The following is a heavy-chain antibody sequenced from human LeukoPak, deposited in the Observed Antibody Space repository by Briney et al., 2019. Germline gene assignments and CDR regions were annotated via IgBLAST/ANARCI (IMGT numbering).Heavy chain of an antibody. CDR2: ISWNSGSI. CDR3: ATTIKQLAFDY. V-gene: IGHV3-9*01. D-gene: IGHD6-6*01. Sequence: PGGSLRLSCAASGFTFDDYAMHWVRQAPGKGLEWVSGISWNSGSIGYADSVKGRFTISRDNAKNSLYLQMNSLRAEDTALYYCATTIKQLAFDYWGQGTLVTVSS. J-gene: IGHJ4*02. CDR1: GFTFDDYA.